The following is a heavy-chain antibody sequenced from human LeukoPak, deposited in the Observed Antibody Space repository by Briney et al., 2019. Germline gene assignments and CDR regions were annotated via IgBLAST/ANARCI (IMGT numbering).Heavy chain of an antibody. CDR2: MHCGST. J-gene: IGHJ4*02. CDR3: AKNDRGRPADY. V-gene: IGHV4-34*12. D-gene: IGHD1-26*01. CDR1: GGSFTDYY. Sequence: SETLSLTCAVYGGSFTDYYRTWIRQPPGKGLEWIVSMHCGSTYYNPSLKSRVTISVDASKNQYSLRLLSVTAADTSVYYCAKNDRGRPADYWGQGTLVTVSS.